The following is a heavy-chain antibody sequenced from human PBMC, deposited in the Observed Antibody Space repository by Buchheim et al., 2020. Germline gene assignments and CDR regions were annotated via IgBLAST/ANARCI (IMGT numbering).Heavy chain of an antibody. V-gene: IGHV4-59*01. CDR2: VYDSGST. CDR1: GASISSYY. D-gene: IGHD2-8*01. J-gene: IGHJ4*02. Sequence: QVQLQESGPGLVKPSETLSLTCSVSGASISSYYWSWIRQPPGKGLEWIGFVYDSGSTSYNPSLKSRVTLSVDTSKNQFSLKLSSVIAADTAVYFCARDLTYGYFDYWGQGTL. CDR3: ARDLTYGYFDY.